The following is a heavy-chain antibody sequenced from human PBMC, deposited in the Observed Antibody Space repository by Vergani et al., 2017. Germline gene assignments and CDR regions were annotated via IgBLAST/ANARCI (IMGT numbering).Heavy chain of an antibody. D-gene: IGHD3-16*01. Sequence: QVQLQQWGAGLLKPSETLSLTCAVYGGSFSGYYRSWIRQPPGKGLEWIGEINHSGSTNYNPSLKSRVTISVDTSKNQFSLKLSSMTAADTAVYYCARGLVRVGGYWGQGTLVTVSS. J-gene: IGHJ4*02. CDR3: ARGLVRVGGY. CDR2: INHSGST. V-gene: IGHV4-34*01. CDR1: GGSFSGYY.